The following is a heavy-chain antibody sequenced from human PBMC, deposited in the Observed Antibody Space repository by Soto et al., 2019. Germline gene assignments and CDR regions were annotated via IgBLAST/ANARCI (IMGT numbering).Heavy chain of an antibody. CDR1: GYTFTSYD. CDR2: MNPNSGNT. Sequence: QVQLVQSGAEVQKPGASVKVSCKASGYTFTSYDINWVRQATGQGLEWMGWMNPNSGNTGYAQKFQGRVTMTRNTSISTAYMELSSLRSEDTAVYYCARVRIGYCSGGSCYSGYYFDYWGQGTLVTVSS. CDR3: ARVRIGYCSGGSCYSGYYFDY. J-gene: IGHJ4*02. D-gene: IGHD2-15*01. V-gene: IGHV1-8*01.